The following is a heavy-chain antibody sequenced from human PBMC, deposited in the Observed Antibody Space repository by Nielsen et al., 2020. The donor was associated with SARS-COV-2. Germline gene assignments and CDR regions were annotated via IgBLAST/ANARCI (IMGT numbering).Heavy chain of an antibody. Sequence: GGSLRLSCAASGFTFSSYSMNWVRQAPGKGLEYVSAISSNGGSTYYADSVKGRFTISRDNSKNTLYLQMSNLRAEDTAVYYCSSTSSSYYYYYYMDVWGKGTTVTVSS. CDR2: ISSNGGST. CDR3: SSTSSSYYYYYYMDV. J-gene: IGHJ6*03. CDR1: GFTFSSYS. V-gene: IGHV3-64D*09. D-gene: IGHD2-2*01.